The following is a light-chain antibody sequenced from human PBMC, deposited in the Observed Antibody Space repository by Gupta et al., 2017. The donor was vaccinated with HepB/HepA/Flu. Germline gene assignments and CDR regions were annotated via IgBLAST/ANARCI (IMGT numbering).Light chain of an antibody. CDR2: DAA. J-gene: IGKJ2*01. V-gene: IGKV1-33*01. CDR3: QKDNNLTYT. Sequence: DIQMTQSPSSLSASVGNRVTIACQASQDINYHLNWYQPKPGRDPKLLIYDAAYLETGVPSRFSGSGSGTEFTFNINSLQPEDVATYGCQKDNNLTYTCCKGTK. CDR1: QDINYH.